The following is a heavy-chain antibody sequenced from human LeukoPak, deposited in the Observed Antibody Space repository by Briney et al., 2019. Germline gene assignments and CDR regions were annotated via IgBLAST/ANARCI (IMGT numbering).Heavy chain of an antibody. D-gene: IGHD6-19*01. Sequence: PSETLSLTCTVSGGSISSYFWSWIRQPPGKGLEWVGYIYYSGSTNYNPSLKSRVTMSVDTSKNQFSLKLSSVTAADTAVYYCARIDRAVAGTTDYWGQGTLVTVSS. CDR1: GGSISSYF. J-gene: IGHJ4*02. V-gene: IGHV4-59*08. CDR2: IYYSGST. CDR3: ARIDRAVAGTTDY.